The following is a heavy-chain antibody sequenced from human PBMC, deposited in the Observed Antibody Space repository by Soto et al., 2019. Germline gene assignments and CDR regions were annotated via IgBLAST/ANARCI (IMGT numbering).Heavy chain of an antibody. CDR1: GFTFDDYA. CDR2: ITWNNSSI. D-gene: IGHD6-13*01. Sequence: EVQLVESGGGLVQPGRSLRLSCAASGFTFDDYAMHWVRQTPGKGLEWVSGITWNNSSIGYADSVKGRFTISRNNATNSLFLQMNSLRPEDTALYYCVKEKGGRQLRSWYFDLWGRGTLVTVSS. J-gene: IGHJ2*01. CDR3: VKEKGGRQLRSWYFDL. V-gene: IGHV3-9*01.